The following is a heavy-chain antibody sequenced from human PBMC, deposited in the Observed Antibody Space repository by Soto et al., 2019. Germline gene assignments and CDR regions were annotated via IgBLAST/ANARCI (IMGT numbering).Heavy chain of an antibody. CDR3: ARDWSGNQRGWFDP. CDR1: GGSISSYY. J-gene: IGHJ5*02. D-gene: IGHD3-3*01. V-gene: IGHV4-59*06. Sequence: SETLSLTCTVSGGSISSYYWSWIRQHPGKGLEWIGCIHYSGSTYYNPSLKSRVTISVDTSKNQFSLRLTSVIAADTAVYYCARDWSGNQRGWFDPWGQGTLVTVSS. CDR2: IHYSGST.